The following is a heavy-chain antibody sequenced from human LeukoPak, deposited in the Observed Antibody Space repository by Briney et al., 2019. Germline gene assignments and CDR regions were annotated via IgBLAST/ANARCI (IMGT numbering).Heavy chain of an antibody. D-gene: IGHD6-6*01. V-gene: IGHV4-59*08. CDR2: VHNSGDT. CDR3: ARYSSSFLGLL. CDR1: DDSISDYY. Sequence: SETLSLTCTISDDSISDYYWGWIRQPPGKGLEWIGYVHNSGDTNYNPSLKSRVTISVDTSKNQFSLKLSSVTAADTAVYYCARYSSSFLGLLWGQGTLVTVSS. J-gene: IGHJ4*02.